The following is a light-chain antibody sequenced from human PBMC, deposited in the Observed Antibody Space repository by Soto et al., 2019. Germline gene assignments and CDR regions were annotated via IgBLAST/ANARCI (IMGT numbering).Light chain of an antibody. CDR2: STN. CDR3: VLYMGGGIWV. J-gene: IGLJ3*02. CDR1: SGSVSTSFY. V-gene: IGLV8-61*01. Sequence: QTVVTQEPSFSVSPGRTVTLSCGLSSGSVSTSFYPSWYQQTPGQAPRTLIYSTNPRSSGVPDRFSGSIIGNKAALTITGAQADDESDYYCVLYMGGGIWVFGGGTKLTVL.